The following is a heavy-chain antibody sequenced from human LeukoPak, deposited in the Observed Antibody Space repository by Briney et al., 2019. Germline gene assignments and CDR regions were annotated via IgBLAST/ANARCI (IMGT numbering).Heavy chain of an antibody. J-gene: IGHJ4*02. D-gene: IGHD3-3*01. Sequence: GASVKVSCKASGYTFNSYDISWVRQAPGQGLEWMAWISTYNGNTNYALKVQGRATMTTDTSTSTAYMELRCLRSDDTAVYYCARVLRYDFWSAYYFDYWGQGTLVTVSS. CDR3: ARVLRYDFWSAYYFDY. CDR2: ISTYNGNT. CDR1: GYTFNSYD. V-gene: IGHV1-18*01.